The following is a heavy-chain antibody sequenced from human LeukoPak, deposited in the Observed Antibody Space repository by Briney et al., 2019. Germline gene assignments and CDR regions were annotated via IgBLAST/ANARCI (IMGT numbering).Heavy chain of an antibody. CDR2: IYYNGRT. Sequence: SETLSLTCAVSGASVSSSTYSWSWIRPPPGKGLEWIAYIYYNGRTTYNPSLSSRVTISLDTSKSQFSLMLRSLTAADTAMYYCARRYTASPGERFDYWGQGILVTVSS. V-gene: IGHV4-61*01. CDR3: ARRYTASPGERFDY. CDR1: GASVSSSTYS. D-gene: IGHD2-2*02. J-gene: IGHJ4*02.